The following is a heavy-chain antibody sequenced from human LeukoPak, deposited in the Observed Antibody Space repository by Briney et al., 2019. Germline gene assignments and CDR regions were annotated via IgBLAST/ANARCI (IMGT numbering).Heavy chain of an antibody. D-gene: IGHD3-10*01. Sequence: GGTLRLSCAASGFTFSSYGMSWVRQAPGKGLEWVSAISGSGGSTYYADTVKGRFTISRDNSKNTLYLQMNSLRAEDTALYYCAKATEGREELLDPWGQGTLVTVSS. CDR3: AKATEGREELLDP. CDR1: GFTFSSYG. V-gene: IGHV3-23*01. CDR2: ISGSGGST. J-gene: IGHJ5*02.